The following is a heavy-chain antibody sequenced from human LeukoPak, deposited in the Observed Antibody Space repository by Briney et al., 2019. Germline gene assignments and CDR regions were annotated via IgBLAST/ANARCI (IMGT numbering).Heavy chain of an antibody. V-gene: IGHV1-69*13. Sequence: GASVKVSCKASGGTFSSYAISWVRQAPGQGLEWMGGIIPIFGTANYAQKFQGRVTITADESTSTAYMELSSLRSEDTAVYYCARDIRKELMVYAGWFDPWGQGTLVTVSS. D-gene: IGHD2-8*01. CDR3: ARDIRKELMVYAGWFDP. J-gene: IGHJ5*02. CDR1: GGTFSSYA. CDR2: IIPIFGTA.